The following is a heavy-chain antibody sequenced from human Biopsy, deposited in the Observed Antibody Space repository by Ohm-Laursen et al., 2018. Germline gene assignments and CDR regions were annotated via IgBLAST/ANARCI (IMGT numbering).Heavy chain of an antibody. J-gene: IGHJ4*02. CDR1: GFSFSSYG. CDR2: ISDDGRNK. D-gene: IGHD7-27*01. Sequence: SLRLSCAASGFSFSSYGLHWVRQAPGKGLEWVAVISDDGRNKYYIDSVRGRFTISRDNSKNTLYLQMNNLRAEDTAVFYCAKDLRNNIWGFENWGQGTLVTVSS. CDR3: AKDLRNNIWGFEN. V-gene: IGHV3-30*18.